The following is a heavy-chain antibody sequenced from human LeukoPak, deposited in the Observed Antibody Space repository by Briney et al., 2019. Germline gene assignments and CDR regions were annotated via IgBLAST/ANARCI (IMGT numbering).Heavy chain of an antibody. D-gene: IGHD3-3*01. CDR3: ARLLRSGISVYYFDY. Sequence: AGGSLRLSCAASGFTFSAYHMSWIRQAPGKGLEWISYVTGSGSDMSYADSVKGRFTISRDNAKNSLYLQMNSLRAEDTAVYNCARLLRSGISVYYFDYWGQGTLAAVSS. J-gene: IGHJ4*02. V-gene: IGHV3-11*04. CDR2: VTGSGSDM. CDR1: GFTFSAYH.